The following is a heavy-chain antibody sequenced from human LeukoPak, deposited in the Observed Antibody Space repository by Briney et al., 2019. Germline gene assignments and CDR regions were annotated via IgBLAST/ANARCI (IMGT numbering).Heavy chain of an antibody. V-gene: IGHV1-46*01. CDR3: AREESGGYFDY. CDR2: INPTGTGT. D-gene: IGHD2-8*02. J-gene: IGHJ4*02. CDR1: GYTFTNHY. Sequence: ASVKVSCKASGYTFTNHYMHWVRQAPGQGLEWMGLINPTGTGTNYAQKFRGRVTLTRDTSTTTVYMELSSLRSEDTAVYYCAREESGGYFDYWGQGTLVTVSS.